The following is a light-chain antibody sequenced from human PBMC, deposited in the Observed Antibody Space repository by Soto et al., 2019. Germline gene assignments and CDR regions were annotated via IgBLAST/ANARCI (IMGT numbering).Light chain of an antibody. CDR1: SSDVGGYNF. CDR2: DVS. CDR3: CSNAGSFTWV. V-gene: IGLV2-11*01. J-gene: IGLJ3*02. Sequence: QYALTQPRSVSGSPGQSVTISCSGSSSDVGGYNFVSWYQQHPNKAPKLMIYDVSKRPSGVPDRFSGSKSGNTASLTISGLQAEDEADYYCCSNAGSFTWVFGGGTKLTVL.